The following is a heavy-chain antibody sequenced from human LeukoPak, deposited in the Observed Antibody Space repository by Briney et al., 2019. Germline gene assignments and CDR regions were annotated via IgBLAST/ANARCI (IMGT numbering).Heavy chain of an antibody. Sequence: GGSLRLSCAASGFTFSSYWMSWVRQAPGKGLEWVANIKQDGSEKYYVDSVKGRFTISRDNSKNTLYLQMNSLRAEDTAVYYCAKVHSSGYRTSAFDIWGRGTMVTVSP. CDR1: GFTFSSYW. CDR3: AKVHSSGYRTSAFDI. CDR2: IKQDGSEK. D-gene: IGHD3-22*01. V-gene: IGHV3-7*03. J-gene: IGHJ3*02.